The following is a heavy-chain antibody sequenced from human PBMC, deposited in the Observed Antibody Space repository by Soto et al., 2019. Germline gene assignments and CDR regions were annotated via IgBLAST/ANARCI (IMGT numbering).Heavy chain of an antibody. V-gene: IGHV3-30-3*01. CDR1: GFTFSSYA. Sequence: GGSLRLSCAASGFTFSSYAMHWVRQAPGKGLEWVAVISYDGSNKYYADSVKGRFTISRDNSKNTLYLQMNSLRAEDTAVYYCARDPPPHSSSSYYFDYWGQGTLVTVSS. CDR2: ISYDGSNK. CDR3: ARDPPPHSSSSYYFDY. D-gene: IGHD6-13*01. J-gene: IGHJ4*02.